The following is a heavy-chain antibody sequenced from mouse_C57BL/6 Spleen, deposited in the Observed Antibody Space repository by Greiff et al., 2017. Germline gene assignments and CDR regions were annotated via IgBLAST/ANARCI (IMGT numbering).Heavy chain of an antibody. CDR2: IYPGDGDT. D-gene: IGHD1-1*01. V-gene: IGHV1-80*01. CDR1: GYAFSSYW. J-gene: IGHJ4*01. Sequence: QVQLQQSGAELVKPGASVKISCKASGYAFSSYWMNWVKQRPGKGLEWIGQIYPGDGDTNYNGKFKGKATLTADKSSSTAYMELSSLTTEDSAVYFCARRVYYYGSSPHYAMDYWGQGTTVTVSS. CDR3: ARRVYYYGSSPHYAMDY.